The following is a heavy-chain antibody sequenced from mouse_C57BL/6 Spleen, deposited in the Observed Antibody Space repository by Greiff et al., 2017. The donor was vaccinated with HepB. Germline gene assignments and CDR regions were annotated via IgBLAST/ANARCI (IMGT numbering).Heavy chain of an antibody. J-gene: IGHJ4*01. CDR1: GFSLTSYG. D-gene: IGHD2-3*01. CDR3: ARRWLLPSDYYAMDY. Sequence: VMLVESGPGLVAPSQSLSITCTVSGFSLTSYGVDWVRQSPGKGLEWLGVIWGVGSTNYNSALKSRLSISKDNSKSQVFLKMNSLQTDDTAMYYCARRWLLPSDYYAMDYWGQGTSVTVSS. V-gene: IGHV2-6*01. CDR2: IWGVGST.